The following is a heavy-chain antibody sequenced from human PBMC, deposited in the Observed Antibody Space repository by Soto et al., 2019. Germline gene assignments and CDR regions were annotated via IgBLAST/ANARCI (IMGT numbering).Heavy chain of an antibody. Sequence: QVQLVQSGAEEKKPGASVKVSCKASGYTFGTYVIHWVRQAPGQRLEWMGYINVDNSKAKYSQKFQGRFTMTRDASASTAYMTAYMELSNLISEDTAVYYCMSDDCSGGTCYPGAHWGQGTLVTVSS. CDR3: MSDDCSGGTCYPGAH. CDR1: GYTFGTYV. D-gene: IGHD2-15*01. V-gene: IGHV1-3*05. J-gene: IGHJ4*02. CDR2: INVDNSKA.